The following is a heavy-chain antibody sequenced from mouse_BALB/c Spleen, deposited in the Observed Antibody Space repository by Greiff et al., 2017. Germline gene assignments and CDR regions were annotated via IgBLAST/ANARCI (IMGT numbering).Heavy chain of an antibody. Sequence: QVHVKQPGAELVKPGTSVKLSCKASGYNFTSYWINWVKLRPGQGLEWIGDIYPGSGSTNYNEKFKSKATLTVDTSSSTAYMQLSSLASEDSALYYCAREATKAMDYWGQGTSVTVSS. CDR3: AREATKAMDY. J-gene: IGHJ4*01. D-gene: IGHD3-2*02. CDR1: GYNFTSYW. CDR2: IYPGSGST. V-gene: IGHV1-55*01.